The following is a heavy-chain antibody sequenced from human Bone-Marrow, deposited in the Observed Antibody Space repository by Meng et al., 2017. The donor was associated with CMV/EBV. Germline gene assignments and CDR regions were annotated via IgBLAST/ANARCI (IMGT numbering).Heavy chain of an antibody. V-gene: IGHV3-48*03. CDR2: ISSSGSTI. D-gene: IGHD3-10*01. J-gene: IGHJ5*02. CDR1: KFTFSSYE. Sequence: GESLKISCVVSKFTFSSYEMNWVRQAPGKGLEWVSYISSSGSTIYYADSVKGRFTISRDNAKNSLYLQMNSLRAEDTAVYYCARVGLRANWFDPWGQGTLVTVSS. CDR3: ARVGLRANWFDP.